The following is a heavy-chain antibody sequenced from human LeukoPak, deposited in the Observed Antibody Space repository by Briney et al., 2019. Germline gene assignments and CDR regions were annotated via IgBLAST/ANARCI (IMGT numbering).Heavy chain of an antibody. J-gene: IGHJ4*02. Sequence: GGSLRLSCAASGFTFSNYAMSWVCQAPGKGLQWVSTISSAGGTTYYGDFVKGRFTISRDTSKNTVSLQMTGLRAEDTAVYYCAKGPFAVAPSYYFDYWGQGTLVTVSS. D-gene: IGHD3-16*01. CDR3: AKGPFAVAPSYYFDY. CDR2: ISSAGGTT. CDR1: GFTFSNYA. V-gene: IGHV3-23*01.